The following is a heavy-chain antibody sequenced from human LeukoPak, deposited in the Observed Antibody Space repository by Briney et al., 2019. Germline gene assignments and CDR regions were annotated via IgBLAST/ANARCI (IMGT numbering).Heavy chain of an antibody. Sequence: ASVKVSCKASGYTFTSYGISWVRQAPGQGLEWMGWISAYNGNTNYAQKLQGRVTMTTDTSTSTAYMELRSLRSDDTAVYYCARRKATVTPYHWFDPWGQGTLVTVSS. CDR1: GYTFTSYG. D-gene: IGHD4-11*01. CDR2: ISAYNGNT. CDR3: ARRKATVTPYHWFDP. J-gene: IGHJ5*02. V-gene: IGHV1-18*01.